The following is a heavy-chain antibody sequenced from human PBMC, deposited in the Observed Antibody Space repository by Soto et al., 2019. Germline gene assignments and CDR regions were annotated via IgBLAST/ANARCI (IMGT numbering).Heavy chain of an antibody. J-gene: IGHJ4*02. D-gene: IGHD4-17*01. Sequence: GGSLRLSCAASGFIFSDHYMDWVRQAPGKGLEWVGRTRNKANSHTTEYAASVKGRFTTSRDDSKNSLYLQMNSLKIEDTAVYYCARATTVTDYWGQGTLVTVS. CDR3: ARATTVTDY. CDR2: TRNKANSHTT. V-gene: IGHV3-72*01. CDR1: GFIFSDHY.